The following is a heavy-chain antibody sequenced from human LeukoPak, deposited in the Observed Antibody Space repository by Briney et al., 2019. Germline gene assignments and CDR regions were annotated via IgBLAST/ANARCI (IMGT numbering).Heavy chain of an antibody. CDR3: ARAIIASSSGLNY. Sequence: PGRSLRLSCAASGFTFSSYAMSWVRQAPGKGLEWVSAISSSGSTIYYADSVKGRFTISRDNAKNSLYLQMNSLRAEDTAVYYCARAIIASSSGLNYWGQGTLVTVSS. D-gene: IGHD6-19*01. V-gene: IGHV3-21*04. J-gene: IGHJ4*02. CDR2: ISSSGSTI. CDR1: GFTFSSYA.